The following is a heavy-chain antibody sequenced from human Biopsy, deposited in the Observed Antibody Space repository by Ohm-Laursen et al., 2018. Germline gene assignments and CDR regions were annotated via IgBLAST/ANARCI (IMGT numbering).Heavy chain of an antibody. D-gene: IGHD3-22*01. CDR2: IFNSANT. J-gene: IGHJ5*02. Sequence: TLSLTCTVSVGSISSGGSYWSWIRKRPGKGLGMIGYIFNSANTYYNPSLKNIITISVDTSKNQFTMKLNSVNAADTAVYYCARGDSFDSNGYFWFDPWGQGTLVTVSS. CDR3: ARGDSFDSNGYFWFDP. V-gene: IGHV4-31*01. CDR1: VGSISSGGSY.